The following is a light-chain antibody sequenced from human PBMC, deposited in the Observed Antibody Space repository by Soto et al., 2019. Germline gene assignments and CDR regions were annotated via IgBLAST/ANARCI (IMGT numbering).Light chain of an antibody. CDR1: QDIGNF. Sequence: DIQMTQSPSSLSASVGDRVTITCQASQDIGNFLTWYQQKPGRAPVLLIYDAANLATGVPPRFSGSGSGRDFTLTSSSLQPEDIAAYYCQQYDRLPITFGQGTRLEIK. J-gene: IGKJ5*01. CDR2: DAA. CDR3: QQYDRLPIT. V-gene: IGKV1-33*01.